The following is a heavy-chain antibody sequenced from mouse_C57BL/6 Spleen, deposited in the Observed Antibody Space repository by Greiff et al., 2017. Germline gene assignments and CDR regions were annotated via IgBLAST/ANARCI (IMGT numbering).Heavy chain of an antibody. D-gene: IGHD2-5*01. CDR2: INPNNGGT. J-gene: IGHJ3*01. V-gene: IGHV1-26*01. CDR1: GYTFTDYY. CDR3: ARSHLPDYSNWFAY. Sequence: VQLQQSGPELVKPGASVKISCKASGYTFTDYYMNWVKQSHGKSLEWIGDINPNNGGTSYNQKFKGKATLTVDKSSSTAYMELRSLTSEDSAVYYCARSHLPDYSNWFAYWGQGTLVTVSA.